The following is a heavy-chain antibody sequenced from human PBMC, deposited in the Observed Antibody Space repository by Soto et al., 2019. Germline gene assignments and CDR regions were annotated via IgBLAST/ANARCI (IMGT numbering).Heavy chain of an antibody. D-gene: IGHD3-9*01. CDR2: IYSDGST. J-gene: IGHJ4*02. V-gene: IGHV3-66*01. CDR1: GFTVNSNY. Sequence: EVQLVESGGGLVQPGGSLRLSCAASGFTVNSNYMSWVRQAPGKGLEWVSVIYSDGSTYYADSVKGRFIISRDNSYNTLYFQMNSLRAEDTAVYYCATLPKYDILTGFYPCWGQGTLVTVSS. CDR3: ATLPKYDILTGFYPC.